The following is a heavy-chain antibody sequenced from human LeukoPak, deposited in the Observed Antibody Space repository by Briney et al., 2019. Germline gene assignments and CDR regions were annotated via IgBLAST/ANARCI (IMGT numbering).Heavy chain of an antibody. D-gene: IGHD3-10*01. Sequence: SETLSLTCTVSGGSINTVTYYWGWIRQPPGKGLEWIGSIYYSGTTHNNASLEGRVTISVDMSKNQFSLRLTSVTAADTAVYYCASLRYYGSADWGQGTLVTVSS. CDR1: GGSINTVTYY. CDR3: ASLRYYGSAD. CDR2: IYYSGTT. J-gene: IGHJ4*02. V-gene: IGHV4-39*01.